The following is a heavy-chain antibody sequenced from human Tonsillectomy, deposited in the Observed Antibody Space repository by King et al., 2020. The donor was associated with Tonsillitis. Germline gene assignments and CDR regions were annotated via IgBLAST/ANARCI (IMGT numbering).Heavy chain of an antibody. CDR2: ISYDGSNK. J-gene: IGHJ6*02. D-gene: IGHD6-13*01. CDR3: AKGRVGSSGPYYYYGMDV. CDR1: GFTFSSYG. Sequence: VQLVESGGGVVQPGRSLRLSCAASGFTFSSYGMHWVRQAPGKGLEWVAVISYDGSNKYYADSVKGRFTISRDNAKNSLYLQMNSLRAEDTAVYYCAKGRVGSSGPYYYYGMDVWGQGTTVTVSS. V-gene: IGHV3-30*18.